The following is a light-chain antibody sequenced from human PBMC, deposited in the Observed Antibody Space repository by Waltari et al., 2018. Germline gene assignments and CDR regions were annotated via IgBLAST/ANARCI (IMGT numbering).Light chain of an antibody. CDR2: AAS. CDR1: QGISSY. Sequence: DIQLTQSPSFLSASVGDRVTITCRASQGISSYLAWYQQKPGKTPKLLIYAASTLQSGVPSRFSGSGSGTEFTLTISSLQPEDFATYYCQQSYDDWTFGQGTKVEIK. CDR3: QQSYDDWT. V-gene: IGKV1-9*01. J-gene: IGKJ1*01.